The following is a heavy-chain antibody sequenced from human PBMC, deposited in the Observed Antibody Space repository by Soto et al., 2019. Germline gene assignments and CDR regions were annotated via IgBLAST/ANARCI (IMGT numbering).Heavy chain of an antibody. V-gene: IGHV3-23*01. CDR3: ANAIVVVVAAPTGDY. D-gene: IGHD2-15*01. J-gene: IGHJ4*02. CDR2: ISGSGGST. Sequence: GGSLRLSCAASGFTFSSYAMSWVRQAPGKGLEWVSAISGSGGSTYYADSVKGRFTISRDNSKNTLYLQMNSLRAEDTAVYYCANAIVVVVAAPTGDYWGQGTLVTVSS. CDR1: GFTFSSYA.